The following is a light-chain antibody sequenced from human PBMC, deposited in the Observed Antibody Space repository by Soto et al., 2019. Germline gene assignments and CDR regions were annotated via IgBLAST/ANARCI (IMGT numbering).Light chain of an antibody. J-gene: IGKJ4*01. Sequence: IQMTQSTSSLSASVGDRVTITCRVSQGISTYLHWYQQKPGKAPNLLIYAASTLQSGVPSRFSGSGSGTDFTLTISSLQPEDFATYFCQHCYSTPLTLGGGTKVDNK. CDR3: QHCYSTPLT. CDR1: QGISTY. CDR2: AAS. V-gene: IGKV1-39*01.